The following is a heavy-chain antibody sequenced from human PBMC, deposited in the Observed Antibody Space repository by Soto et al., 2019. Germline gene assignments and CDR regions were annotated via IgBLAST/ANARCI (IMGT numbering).Heavy chain of an antibody. CDR1: GGSLNSGGYF. CDR3: VREVMTSVTRGWFDP. J-gene: IGHJ5*02. CDR2: VYSGDIA. Sequence: QVQLQESGPGLVRPSQTLFLTCTVSGGSLNSGGYFWSWIRQVPGKGLEWIGYVYSGDIAYYNPSLQSRVTISLDTSKKQFSLTLTSVTAADTAIYFCVREVMTSVTRGWFDPWGQGTLVTVSS. D-gene: IGHD4-17*01. V-gene: IGHV4-31*03.